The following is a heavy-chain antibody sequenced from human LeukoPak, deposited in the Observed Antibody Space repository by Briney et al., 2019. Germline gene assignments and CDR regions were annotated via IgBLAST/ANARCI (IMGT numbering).Heavy chain of an antibody. CDR3: AKDWAFSSSSWSIFGY. V-gene: IGHV3-48*01. Sequence: SGGSLRLSCAASGFTFSSYSMNWVRQAPGKGLEWVSYISSSSSTIYYADSVKGRFTISRDNSKNTLYLQMNSLRAEDTAVYYCAKDWAFSSSSWSIFGYWGQGTLVTVSS. CDR2: ISSSSSTI. CDR1: GFTFSSYS. D-gene: IGHD6-13*01. J-gene: IGHJ4*02.